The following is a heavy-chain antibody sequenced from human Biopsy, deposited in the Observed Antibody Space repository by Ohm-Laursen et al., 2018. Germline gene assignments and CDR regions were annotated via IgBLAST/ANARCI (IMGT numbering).Heavy chain of an antibody. D-gene: IGHD3-22*01. V-gene: IGHV3-30*18. CDR3: AKDRFPYTSGYSSVFEY. CDR2: ISNDGDIK. Sequence: SLRLSCSASGFTFSSYGMHWVRQAPGKGLEWVSLISNDGDIKYSADSMEGRFTISRDNSRNTLFLQMNSLKAEDTAVYYCAKDRFPYTSGYSSVFEYWGQGTLVTVSS. J-gene: IGHJ4*02. CDR1: GFTFSSYG.